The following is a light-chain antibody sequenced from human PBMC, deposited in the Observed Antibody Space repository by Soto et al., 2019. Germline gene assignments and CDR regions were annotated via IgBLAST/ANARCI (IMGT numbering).Light chain of an antibody. V-gene: IGKV3D-15*01. J-gene: IGKJ4*01. Sequence: IVMAHSPGTLSVSPGERATLSFWASQSVSSNLAWYQQKPGQAPSLLIYGASTMATGIPARFSCSGSGTDFTLTISSLQSEDFAVYYCQQYHNWVTFGGGTKV. CDR1: QSVSSN. CDR2: GAS. CDR3: QQYHNWVT.